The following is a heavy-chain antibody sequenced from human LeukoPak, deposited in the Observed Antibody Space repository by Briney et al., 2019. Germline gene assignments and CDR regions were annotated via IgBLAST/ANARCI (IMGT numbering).Heavy chain of an antibody. CDR2: IRSSSTDI. CDR3: ARIGYCRGGSCYGIDY. J-gene: IGHJ4*02. D-gene: IGHD2-15*01. V-gene: IGHV3-21*01. Sequence: GGSLRLSCAASGFTFSSYSMNWVRQAPGKGLEWVSFIRSSSTDIYYADSVKGRFTISRDNAKNSLYLQMNSLRAEDTAVYYCARIGYCRGGSCYGIDYWGQGTLVTVSS. CDR1: GFTFSSYS.